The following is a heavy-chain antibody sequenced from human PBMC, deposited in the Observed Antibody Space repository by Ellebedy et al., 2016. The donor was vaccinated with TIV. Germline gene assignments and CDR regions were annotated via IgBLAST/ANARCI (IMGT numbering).Heavy chain of an antibody. D-gene: IGHD5-18*01. Sequence: GESLKISXKGSGYSFTSYWIGWVRQMPGKGLEWMGIIYPGDSDTRYSPAFQGQVIISADKSISTAYLQWSSLKASDSAMYYCMRVGLRGYEDYWGQGTLVTVSS. CDR1: GYSFTSYW. CDR3: MRVGLRGYEDY. CDR2: IYPGDSDT. V-gene: IGHV5-51*01. J-gene: IGHJ4*02.